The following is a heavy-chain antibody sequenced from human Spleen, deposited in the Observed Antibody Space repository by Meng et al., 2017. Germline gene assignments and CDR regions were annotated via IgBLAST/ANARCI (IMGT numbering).Heavy chain of an antibody. J-gene: IGHJ4*02. Sequence: SETLSLTCTVSGGSITTYTYYWGWIRQPPGKGLEWIGSVFYTGSTYYNPSLKSRVTISIDTSKNQFSLKLRSVSAADTAVYFCARGLGGDKWSQNYYFDYWGQGTLVTVSS. V-gene: IGHV4-39*07. CDR1: GGSITTYTYY. D-gene: IGHD2-21*02. CDR2: VFYTGST. CDR3: ARGLGGDKWSQNYYFDY.